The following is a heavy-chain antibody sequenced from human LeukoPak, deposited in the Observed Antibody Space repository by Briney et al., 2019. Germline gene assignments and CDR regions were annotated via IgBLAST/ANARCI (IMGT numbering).Heavy chain of an antibody. D-gene: IGHD1-26*01. J-gene: IGHJ5*02. Sequence: SETLSLTCAVYIDSFSNYHWNWIRQTPAKGMEWVGEVNESGGTNISPSLRSRVILSVDTSKNQFSLKLISVTVADTAIYYCARGQGATVPQVGKNWFDPWGQGTRVTVSS. V-gene: IGHV4-34*01. CDR1: IDSFSNYH. CDR3: ARGQGATVPQVGKNWFDP. CDR2: VNESGGT.